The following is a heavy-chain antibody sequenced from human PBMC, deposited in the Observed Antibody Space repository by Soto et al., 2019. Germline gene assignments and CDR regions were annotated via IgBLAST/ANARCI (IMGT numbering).Heavy chain of an antibody. CDR1: GGSISSGGYY. D-gene: IGHD5-12*01. V-gene: IGHV4-31*03. J-gene: IGHJ4*02. CDR3: ARNLPGYSGYAHYFDY. Sequence: SETLSLTCTVSGGSISSGGYYWSWIRQHPGKGLEWIGYIYYSGSTYYNPSLKSRVTISVDTSKNQFSLKLSSVTAADTAVYYCARNLPGYSGYAHYFDYWGQGTLVTVSS. CDR2: IYYSGST.